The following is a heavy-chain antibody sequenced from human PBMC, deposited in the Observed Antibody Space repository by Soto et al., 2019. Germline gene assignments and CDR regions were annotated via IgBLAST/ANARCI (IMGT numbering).Heavy chain of an antibody. CDR2: IYYSGRT. Sequence: QVQLQESGPGLVKPSDTLSLTCAVSGYSITSNNWWGWIRQPPGKGLEWIGYIYYSGRTHYNPSGESRVTMSVDTSKNQVSLKLSSVTAVDTAVYYCTQKRDGKNPFDPWGRGTLVTVSS. J-gene: IGHJ4*02. D-gene: IGHD3-9*01. CDR1: GYSITSNNW. V-gene: IGHV4-28*01. CDR3: TQKRDGKNPFDP.